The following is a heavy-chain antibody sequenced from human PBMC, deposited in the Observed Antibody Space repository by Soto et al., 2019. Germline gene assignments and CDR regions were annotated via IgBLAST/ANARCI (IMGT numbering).Heavy chain of an antibody. Sequence: SETLSLTCTVSGGSISSSSYCWGWIRQPPGKGLEWIGSFYYSGSTYSNPSLQSPVTISVDTSKNQFSLKLSSVTAADTAVYYCARHVGVVVVAATPTRFDYWGQGTLVTVSS. CDR1: GGSISSSSYC. CDR3: ARHVGVVVVAATPTRFDY. CDR2: FYYSGST. V-gene: IGHV4-39*01. J-gene: IGHJ4*02. D-gene: IGHD2-15*01.